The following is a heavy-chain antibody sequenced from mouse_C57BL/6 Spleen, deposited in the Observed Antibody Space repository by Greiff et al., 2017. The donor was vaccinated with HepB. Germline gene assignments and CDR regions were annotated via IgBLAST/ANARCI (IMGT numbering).Heavy chain of an antibody. CDR3: ASGSSYGAWFAY. V-gene: IGHV3-6*01. Sequence: EVQLQQSGPGLVKPSQSLSLTCSVTGYSITSGYFWNWIRQFPGNKLEWMGYISYDGSNNYNPSLKNRISITRDTSKNQFFLKLNAVTTEDTATYDSASGSSYGAWFAYWGQGTLVTVSA. D-gene: IGHD1-1*01. CDR2: ISYDGSN. CDR1: GYSITSGYF. J-gene: IGHJ3*01.